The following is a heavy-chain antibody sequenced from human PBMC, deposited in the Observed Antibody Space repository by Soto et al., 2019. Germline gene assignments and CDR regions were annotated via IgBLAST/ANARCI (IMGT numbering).Heavy chain of an antibody. CDR1: GSPFSTYW. CDR3: ARQRRDASDGCFLCPMDV. CDR2: IYPDDSDT. J-gene: IGHJ6*02. D-gene: IGHD2-21*01. V-gene: IGHV5-51*01. Sequence: GESLKISCQSSGSPFSTYWVAWVRQMPGKALEWMGLIYPDDSDTRYNPAFRGQVTISAEKSTSTAYLHWRSLKASDTATYFCARQRRDASDGCFLCPMDVWGHGTSVTVSS.